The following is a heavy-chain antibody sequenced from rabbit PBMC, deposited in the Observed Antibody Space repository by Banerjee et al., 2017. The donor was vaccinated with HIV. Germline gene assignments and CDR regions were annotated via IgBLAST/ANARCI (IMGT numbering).Heavy chain of an antibody. D-gene: IGHD1-1*01. CDR2: IDPVFGST. CDR1: AFDFSSGG. J-gene: IGHJ6*01. V-gene: IGHV1S47*01. CDR3: VRGASSSGYYSL. Sequence: QEQLVESGGGLVQPGGSLKLSCKASAFDFSSGGVSWVRQAPGKGLEWIGYIDPVFGSTYYASWVNGRFPISSHNAQNTLYLQLNSLTAADTATYFCVRGASSSGYYSLWGPGTLVTVS.